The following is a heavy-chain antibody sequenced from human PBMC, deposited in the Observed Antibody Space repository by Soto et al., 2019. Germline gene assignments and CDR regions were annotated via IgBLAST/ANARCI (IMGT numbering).Heavy chain of an antibody. J-gene: IGHJ4*02. Sequence: QVQLQESGPGLVKPSQTLSLTCSVSGGSISSGTSYWTWIRPHPGEGLEWIGHIYFTGATYSNPSLRSRLTMSVDTSKNQFSLKLTSVTAADTAPYYCATIPRRGYSYGIDYWGQGTLVTVSS. CDR3: ATIPRRGYSYGIDY. CDR2: IYFTGAT. CDR1: GGSISSGTSY. D-gene: IGHD2-21*02. V-gene: IGHV4-31*03.